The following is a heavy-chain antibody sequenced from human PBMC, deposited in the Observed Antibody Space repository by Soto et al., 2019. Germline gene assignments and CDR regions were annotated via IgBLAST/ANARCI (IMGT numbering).Heavy chain of an antibody. CDR1: GFTFSSYS. CDR3: VKEGRDSNGRGSFDL. J-gene: IGHJ3*01. V-gene: IGHV3-23*01. CDR2: ITSGGGGA. Sequence: VGSLRLSCAASGFTFSSYSMNWVRQAPGRGLEWVSLITSGGGGANYADSVKGRFTISRDNSKNTLYLQMNSLRAEDTAIYHCVKEGRDSNGRGSFDLCVRGTMVTV. D-gene: IGHD5-12*01.